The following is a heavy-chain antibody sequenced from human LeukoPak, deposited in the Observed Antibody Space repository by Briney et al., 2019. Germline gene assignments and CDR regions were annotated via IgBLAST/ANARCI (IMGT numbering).Heavy chain of an antibody. J-gene: IGHJ6*03. V-gene: IGHV6-1*01. CDR1: GDSVSSSTTG. CDR3: VGAYYYYYYMDV. CDR2: TYYKSNQWYN. Sequence: SQTLSLTCTISGDSVSSSTTGWNWIRQSPSRGLEWLGRTYYKSNQWYNDYAESLKSRVTVNPDTSKNQFSLKLSSVSAADTAVYYCVGAYYYYYYMDVWGKGTTVTVSS. D-gene: IGHD1-26*01.